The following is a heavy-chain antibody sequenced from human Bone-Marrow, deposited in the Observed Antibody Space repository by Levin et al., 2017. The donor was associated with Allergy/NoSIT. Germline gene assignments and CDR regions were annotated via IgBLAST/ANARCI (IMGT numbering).Heavy chain of an antibody. Sequence: HGESLKISCKASGYTFTGYYMHWVRQAPGQGLEWMGWINPNSGGTNYAQKFQGRVTMTRDTSISTAYMELSRLRSDDTAVYYCARVSRVTPPEGLYGDYFLFDYWGQGTLVTVSS. J-gene: IGHJ4*02. D-gene: IGHD4-17*01. CDR1: GYTFTGYY. CDR3: ARVSRVTPPEGLYGDYFLFDY. V-gene: IGHV1-2*02. CDR2: INPNSGGT.